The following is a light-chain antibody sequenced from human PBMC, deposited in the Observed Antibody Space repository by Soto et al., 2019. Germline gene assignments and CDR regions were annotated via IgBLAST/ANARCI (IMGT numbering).Light chain of an antibody. CDR3: QQRSNWPPIT. CDR2: GAS. J-gene: IGKJ5*01. CDR1: QSVSSS. Sequence: ELVMTQSPATLSVSPGERAILSCRASQSVSSSLAWYQQKPGQAPRLLIYGASTRPIGIPARFSGTGSGTDFTLTISSLEPEDSAVYYCQQRSNWPPITFGLGTRLEI. V-gene: IGKV3-11*01.